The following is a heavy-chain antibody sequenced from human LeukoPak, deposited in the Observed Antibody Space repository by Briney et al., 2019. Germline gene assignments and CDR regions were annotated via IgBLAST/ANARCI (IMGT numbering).Heavy chain of an antibody. J-gene: IGHJ4*02. CDR3: ARDGSYSSGYDY. CDR1: GYTFTGYY. D-gene: IGHD6-19*01. CDR2: INPNSGGT. Sequence: ASVKVSCKASGYTFTGYYMHWVRQAPGQGLEWMGWINPNSGGTNYAQRFQGRVTMTRDTSISTAYMELSRLRSDDTAVYYCARDGSYSSGYDYWGQGTLVTVPS. V-gene: IGHV1-2*02.